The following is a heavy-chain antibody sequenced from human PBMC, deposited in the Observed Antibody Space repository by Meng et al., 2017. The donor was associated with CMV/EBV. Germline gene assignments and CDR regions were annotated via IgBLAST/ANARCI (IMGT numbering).Heavy chain of an antibody. CDR2: ISAYTGNT. J-gene: IGHJ5*02. D-gene: IGHD3-10*01. CDR1: GDTFSCYV. CDR3: ARNYYGSWSWFDP. Sequence: VKVVQSGAEWKKPGASVKVSCNVSGDTFSCYVISWVLQAPGQGLEWMGWISAYTGNTYYAQKLRGIVTMTTDTSTSTAYMVLCSLRSDDTAVYYCARNYYGSWSWFDPWGQGTLVTVSS. V-gene: IGHV1-18*01.